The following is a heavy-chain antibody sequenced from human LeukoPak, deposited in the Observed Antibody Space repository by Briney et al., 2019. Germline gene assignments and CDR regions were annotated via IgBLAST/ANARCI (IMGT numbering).Heavy chain of an antibody. CDR2: IIPILGTA. J-gene: IGHJ6*03. CDR1: GGTFSSYA. V-gene: IGHV1-69*06. CDR3: ARSGYSSSWYYYYYYMDV. D-gene: IGHD6-13*01. Sequence: SVKVSCKASGGTFSSYAISWVRRAPGQGLEWMGGIIPILGTANYAQKFQGRVTITADKSTSTAYMELSSLRSEDTAVYYCARSGYSSSWYYYYYYMDVWGKGTTVTVSS.